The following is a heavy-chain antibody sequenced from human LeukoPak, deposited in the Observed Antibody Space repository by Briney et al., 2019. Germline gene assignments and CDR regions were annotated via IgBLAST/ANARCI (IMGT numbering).Heavy chain of an antibody. CDR2: IESKTDGGTT. Sequence: PGGSLRLSCAASGFTFSNAWTSWVRQAPGKGLEWVGRIESKTDGGTTDYAAPVKGRFTISRDDSKNTLYLQMNSLKTEDTAVYYCTTKGYYFDYWGQGTLVTVSS. CDR1: GFTFSNAW. V-gene: IGHV3-15*04. CDR3: TTKGYYFDY. J-gene: IGHJ4*02.